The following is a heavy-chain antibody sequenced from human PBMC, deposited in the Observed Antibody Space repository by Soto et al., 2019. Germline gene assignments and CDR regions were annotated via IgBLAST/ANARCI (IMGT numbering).Heavy chain of an antibody. CDR3: ARESKDIVVVPAARYYYYYGMDV. CDR2: INPNSGGT. J-gene: IGHJ6*02. V-gene: IGHV1-2*04. CDR1: GYTFTGYY. D-gene: IGHD2-2*01. Sequence: ASVKVSCKACGYTFTGYYMHWVRQAPGQGLEWMGWINPNSGGTNYAQKFQGWVTMTRDTSISTAYMELSRLRSDDTAVYYCARESKDIVVVPAARYYYYYGMDVWGQGTTVTVSS.